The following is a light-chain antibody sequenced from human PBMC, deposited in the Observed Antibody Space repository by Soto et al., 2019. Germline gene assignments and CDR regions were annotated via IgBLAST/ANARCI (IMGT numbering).Light chain of an antibody. CDR1: QGISSA. Sequence: AIQLTQSPSSLSASVGDRVTITCRASQGISSALAWYQQKPGKAPKLLISHASSLESGVPSRFSGSGSGTDFTLTISSLQPEDFATYYCQHYNSYSEAFGQGTKVDIK. CDR3: QHYNSYSEA. CDR2: HAS. V-gene: IGKV1-13*02. J-gene: IGKJ1*01.